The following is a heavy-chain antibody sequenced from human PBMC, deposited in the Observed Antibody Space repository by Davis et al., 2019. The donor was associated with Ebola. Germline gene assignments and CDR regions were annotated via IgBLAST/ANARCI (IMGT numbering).Heavy chain of an antibody. Sequence: PGGSLRLSCAVYGGSFSGYYWSWIRQPPGKGLEWIGEINHSGSTNYNPSLKSRVTISVDTSKNQFSLKLSSVTAADTAVYYCARGTYDYGGPRLGCDYWGQGTLVTVSS. CDR3: ARGTYDYGGPRLGCDY. D-gene: IGHD4-23*01. CDR2: INHSGST. J-gene: IGHJ4*02. V-gene: IGHV4-34*01. CDR1: GGSFSGYY.